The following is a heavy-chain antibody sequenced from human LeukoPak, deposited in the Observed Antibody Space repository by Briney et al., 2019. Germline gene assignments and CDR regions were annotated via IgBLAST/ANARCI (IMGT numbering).Heavy chain of an antibody. V-gene: IGHV4-59*01. CDR1: GVSNSSSY. J-gene: IGHJ3*02. CDR3: ARGGSRTDLVLIKTTMITNAFDI. CDR2: IYYSGST. D-gene: IGHD4-23*01. Sequence: SETLSLTCIVSGVSNSSSYWSWIRQPPGKGLEWIGYIYYSGSTNYNPSLKSRVTISVDMSKNQFSLKLSSVTAADAAVYYCARGGSRTDLVLIKTTMITNAFDIWGQGTMVTVSS.